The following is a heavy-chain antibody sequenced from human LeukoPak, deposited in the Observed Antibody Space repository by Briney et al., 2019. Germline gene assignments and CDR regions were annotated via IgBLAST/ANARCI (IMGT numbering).Heavy chain of an antibody. CDR1: GYTFTSYY. CDR3: AREGHKSTWSRSYSIDY. J-gene: IGHJ4*02. V-gene: IGHV1-46*01. Sequence: ASVKVSCKASGYTFTSYYMHWVRQPPGQGLEWMGIINPSGGSTSYAQKFQGRVTMTRDMSTSTVYMELGSLRSEDTAVYYCAREGHKSTWSRSYSIDYWGQGTLVTVSS. D-gene: IGHD4-11*01. CDR2: INPSGGST.